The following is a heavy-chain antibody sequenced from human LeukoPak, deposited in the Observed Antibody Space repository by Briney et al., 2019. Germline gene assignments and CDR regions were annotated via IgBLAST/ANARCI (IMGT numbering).Heavy chain of an antibody. CDR1: GGSFSGYY. D-gene: IGHD2-21*02. Sequence: SETLSLTCAGYGGSFSGYYWSWIRQPPGKGVEWIGEINHSGSTNYNPSLKSRVTISVDTSKNQFSLKLSSVTAADTAVYYCARPSYCGGDCGFDPWGQGTLVTVSS. CDR3: ARPSYCGGDCGFDP. CDR2: INHSGST. J-gene: IGHJ5*02. V-gene: IGHV4-34*01.